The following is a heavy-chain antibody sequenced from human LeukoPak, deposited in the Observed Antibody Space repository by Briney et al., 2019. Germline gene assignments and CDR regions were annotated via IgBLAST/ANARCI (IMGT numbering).Heavy chain of an antibody. Sequence: ETLSLTCAVSGVSFNDYYGSWVRQAPGKWLEWVSGISVSGGTTFYADSVKGRFTISRDNSKNTVYLQMNDLRGEDTAVYYCAQRGSTVTTLYWFNPWGQGTLVTVYS. V-gene: IGHV3-23*01. CDR2: ISVSGGTT. CDR3: AQRGSTVTTLYWFNP. CDR1: GVSFNDYY. D-gene: IGHD4-17*01. J-gene: IGHJ5*02.